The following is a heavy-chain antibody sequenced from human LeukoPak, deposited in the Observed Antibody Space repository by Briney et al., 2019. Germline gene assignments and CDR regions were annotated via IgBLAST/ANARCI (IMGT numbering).Heavy chain of an antibody. V-gene: IGHV4-4*07. CDR1: GGSISSYY. Sequence: SETLSLTCTVSGGSISSYYWSWIRQSAGKGLEWIGRIYTSGSTDYNPSLKSRVTMSVDTSKNQFSLKLSSVTAADTAMYYCARNGGSGTYYDGSFDYRGQGTLVTVSS. D-gene: IGHD1-26*01. CDR3: ARNGGSGTYYDGSFDY. CDR2: IYTSGST. J-gene: IGHJ4*02.